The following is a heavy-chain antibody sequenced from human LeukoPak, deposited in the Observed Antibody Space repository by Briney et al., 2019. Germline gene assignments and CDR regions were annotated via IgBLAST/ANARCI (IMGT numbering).Heavy chain of an antibody. D-gene: IGHD6-13*01. CDR3: ASRRAEGGSNGHYNWFDP. V-gene: IGHV4-59*08. Sequence: SETLCLTCTVSGDSITSYYWSWIRQPPGKGLEWMGPMSYSGSTNYNPSLKSRVTMSVDTTKNQFSLRLNSVTAADTAVYYCASRRAEGGSNGHYNWFDPWGQGTLVTVSS. CDR2: MSYSGST. J-gene: IGHJ5*02. CDR1: GDSITSYY.